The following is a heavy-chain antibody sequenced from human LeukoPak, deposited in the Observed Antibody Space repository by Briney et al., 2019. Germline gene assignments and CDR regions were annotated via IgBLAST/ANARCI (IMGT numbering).Heavy chain of an antibody. J-gene: IGHJ6*02. D-gene: IGHD5-18*01. V-gene: IGHV3-66*01. CDR3: ARGGYSYGWYYGMDV. CDR2: IYSGGRT. CDR1: GFTVSSNY. Sequence: GGSLRLSCAASGFTVSSNYMSWVRQAPGKGLEWVSVIYSGGRTYYADSVKGRFTISRDNSKNTLYLQMNSLRAEDTAVHYCARGGYSYGWYYGMDVWGQGTTVTVSS.